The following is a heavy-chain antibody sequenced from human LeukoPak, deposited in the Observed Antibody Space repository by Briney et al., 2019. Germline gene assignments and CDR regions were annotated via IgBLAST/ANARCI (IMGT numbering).Heavy chain of an antibody. CDR1: GGSISTSSYS. J-gene: IGHJ4*01. D-gene: IGHD1-1*01. V-gene: IGHV4-39*01. Sequence: SETLSLTCTASGGSISTSSYSWGWIRQPPGKGLEWIGGIYYSGSAYYNPSLKSRVTISVDTSKNQFSLNLNSVSAADTAVYYCARHWNLLYYFDYWGHGTLVTVSS. CDR2: IYYSGSA. CDR3: ARHWNLLYYFDY.